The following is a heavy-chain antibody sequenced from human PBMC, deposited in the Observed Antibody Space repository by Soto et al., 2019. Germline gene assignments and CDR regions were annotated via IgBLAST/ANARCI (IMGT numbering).Heavy chain of an antibody. V-gene: IGHV4-34*01. Sequence: SETLSLTCAVYGGSFSGYYWSWIRQPPGKGLEWIGEINHSGSTNYNPSLKSRVTISVDTSKNQFSLKLSSVTAADTAVYYCARDQLWYSSSSYIIGPRNYYYGMDVWGQGTTVNVSS. J-gene: IGHJ6*02. CDR3: ARDQLWYSSSSYIIGPRNYYYGMDV. CDR1: GGSFSGYY. CDR2: INHSGST. D-gene: IGHD6-13*01.